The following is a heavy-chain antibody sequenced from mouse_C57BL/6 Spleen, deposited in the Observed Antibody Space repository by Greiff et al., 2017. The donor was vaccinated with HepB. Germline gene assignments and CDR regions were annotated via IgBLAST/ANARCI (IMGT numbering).Heavy chain of an antibody. CDR1: GYTFTSYG. Sequence: VQLQQSGAELARPGASVKLSCKASGYTFTSYGISWVKQRTGQGLEWIGEIYPRSGNTYYNEKFKGKATLTADNSSSTAYMELRSLTSEDSAVYFCARSEGYDGGYFDVWGTGTTVTVSS. V-gene: IGHV1-81*01. D-gene: IGHD2-2*01. CDR3: ARSEGYDGGYFDV. J-gene: IGHJ1*03. CDR2: IYPRSGNT.